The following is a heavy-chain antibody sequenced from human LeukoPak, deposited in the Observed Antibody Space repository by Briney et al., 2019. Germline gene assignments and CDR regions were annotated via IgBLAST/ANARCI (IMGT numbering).Heavy chain of an antibody. V-gene: IGHV3-23*01. Sequence: GGSLRLSCAVSGFSVSSYGMSWVRQAPGRGLEWISAINVNGDTKYYAHSVRGRFIISRDNSENTLYLQMNSLRTEDTAVYYCAQGYSIGGFPNWGQASLVSVSS. CDR2: INVNGDTK. CDR1: GFSVSSYG. D-gene: IGHD5-12*01. J-gene: IGHJ4*02. CDR3: AQGYSIGGFPN.